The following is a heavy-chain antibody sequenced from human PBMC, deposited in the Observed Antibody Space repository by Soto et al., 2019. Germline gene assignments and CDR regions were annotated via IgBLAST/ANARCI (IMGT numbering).Heavy chain of an antibody. V-gene: IGHV3-21*01. CDR2: ISSSSSYI. CDR3: ARVRLVRFNSYYYGMDV. J-gene: IGHJ6*02. Sequence: GGSLRLSCAASGFTFSSYSMNWVRQAPGKGLEWVSSISSSSSYIYYADSVKGRFTISRDNAKNSLYLQMNSLRAEDTAVYYCARVRLVRFNSYYYGMDVWGQGTTVTVSS. CDR1: GFTFSSYS. D-gene: IGHD2-2*01.